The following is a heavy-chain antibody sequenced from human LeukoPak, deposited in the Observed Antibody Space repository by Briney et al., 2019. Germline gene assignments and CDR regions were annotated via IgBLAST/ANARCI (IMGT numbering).Heavy chain of an antibody. Sequence: TGGSLRLSCAASGFTFDDYGMSWVRQAPGKGLEWVSGINWNGGSTGYADSVKGRFTISRDNAKNSLHLQMNSLRAEDTALYYCARDYGAYCGGDCYTIDWGQGTMVTVSS. CDR1: GFTFDDYG. CDR2: INWNGGST. V-gene: IGHV3-20*04. J-gene: IGHJ3*01. D-gene: IGHD2-21*02. CDR3: ARDYGAYCGGDCYTID.